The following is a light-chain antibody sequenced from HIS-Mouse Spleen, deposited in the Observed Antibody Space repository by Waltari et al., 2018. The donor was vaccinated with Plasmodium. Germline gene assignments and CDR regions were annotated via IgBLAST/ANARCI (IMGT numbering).Light chain of an antibody. CDR3: MIWHSSAWV. CDR1: SGLNVGPYR. Sequence: QAVLTQPSSLSASPGASASLTCTLRSGLNVGPYRIYWYQQQPGSPPQYLLRYKSDSDKQQGSGVPSRFSGSKDASANAGILLISGLQSEDEADYYCMIWHSSAWVFGGGTKLTVL. CDR2: YKSDSDK. J-gene: IGLJ3*02. V-gene: IGLV5-45*03.